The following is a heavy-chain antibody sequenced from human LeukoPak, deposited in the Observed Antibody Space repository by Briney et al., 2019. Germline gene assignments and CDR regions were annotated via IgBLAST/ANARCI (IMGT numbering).Heavy chain of an antibody. D-gene: IGHD3-22*01. CDR2: ISAYNGNT. V-gene: IGHV1-18*01. CDR1: GYTFTSYG. Sequence: GASVKVSCKASGYTFTSYGISWVRQAPGQGLEWMGWISAYNGNTNYAQKLQGRVTMTTDTSTSTAYMELRSLRSDDTAVYYCATGITMIVVDTSGRGAFDIWGQGTMVTVSS. CDR3: ATGITMIVVDTSGRGAFDI. J-gene: IGHJ3*02.